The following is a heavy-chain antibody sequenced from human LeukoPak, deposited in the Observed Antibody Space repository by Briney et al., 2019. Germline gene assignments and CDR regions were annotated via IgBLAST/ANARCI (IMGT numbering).Heavy chain of an antibody. CDR1: GYTFSSYT. V-gene: IGHV1-18*04. J-gene: IGHJ4*02. Sequence: GASVKVSCKASGYTFSSYTISWVRQAPGQGLEWMGWIAPENGNTNYAQKLQGRVTVTTDTSTSTAYMEMRSLRSDDTAVYYCARGSSSSWLNFEYWGQGTLVTVSS. CDR3: ARGSSSSWLNFEY. CDR2: IAPENGNT. D-gene: IGHD6-13*01.